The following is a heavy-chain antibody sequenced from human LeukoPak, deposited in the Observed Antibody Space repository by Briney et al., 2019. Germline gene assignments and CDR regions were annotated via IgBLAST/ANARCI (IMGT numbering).Heavy chain of an antibody. J-gene: IGHJ4*02. CDR1: GFTFSSYA. Sequence: GGSLRLSYAASGFTFSSYAMSWVRQAPGKGLEWVSAISGSGGSTYYADSVKGRFTISRDNSKNTLYLQMNSLRAEDTAVYYCAKTVSGSTLYYFDYWGQGTLVTVSS. CDR3: AKTVSGSTLYYFDY. V-gene: IGHV3-23*01. D-gene: IGHD1-26*01. CDR2: ISGSGGST.